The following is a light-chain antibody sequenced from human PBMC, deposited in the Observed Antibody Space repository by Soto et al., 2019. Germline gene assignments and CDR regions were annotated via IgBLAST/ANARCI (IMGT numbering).Light chain of an antibody. CDR3: QQRSNWPPT. V-gene: IGKV3-11*01. CDR2: EAS. CDR1: QSVSSSY. Sequence: EIVLTQSPATLSLSPGERATLSCRASQSVSSSYLAWYQQKPGQAPRLLIYEASNRATGIPARFSGSGSGTDFTLTISSLEPEDFAVYYCQQRSNWPPTFGQGAKVDIK. J-gene: IGKJ1*01.